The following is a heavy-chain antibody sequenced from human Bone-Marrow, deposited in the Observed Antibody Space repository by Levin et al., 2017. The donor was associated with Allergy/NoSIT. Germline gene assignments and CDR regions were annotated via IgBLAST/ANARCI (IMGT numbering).Heavy chain of an antibody. Sequence: ASETLSLTCTVSGGSISSPDYYWSWIRQPPGKGLEWIGYIYYSGNTYYNPSLKTRLDMSIDTSKNQLSLRLGSVTVADTAVYYCAGAAADSGYDWGDWFDPWGQGTLVTVSS. CDR2: IYYSGNT. J-gene: IGHJ5*02. D-gene: IGHD5-12*01. V-gene: IGHV4-30-4*01. CDR1: GGSISSPDYY. CDR3: AGAAADSGYDWGDWFDP.